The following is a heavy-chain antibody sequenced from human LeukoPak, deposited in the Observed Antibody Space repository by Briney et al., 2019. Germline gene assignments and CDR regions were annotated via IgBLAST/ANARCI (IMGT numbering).Heavy chain of an antibody. J-gene: IGHJ4*02. D-gene: IGHD4-17*01. CDR1: GYTFTGYY. V-gene: IGHV1-2*02. CDR3: AKGNLRGPPPNIDY. Sequence: GASVKVSCTASGYTFTGYYMHWVRQAPGQGLEWMGWINPNSGGTNYAQKFQGRVTMTRDTSISTAYMELSRLRSDDTAVYYCAKGNLRGPPPNIDYWGQGTLVTVSS. CDR2: INPNSGGT.